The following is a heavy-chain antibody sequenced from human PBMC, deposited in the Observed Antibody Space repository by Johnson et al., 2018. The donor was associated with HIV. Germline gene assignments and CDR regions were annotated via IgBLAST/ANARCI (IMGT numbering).Heavy chain of an antibody. V-gene: IGHV3-30*18. CDR1: GFTFSNYD. CDR3: AKAFCPGCDAFEI. D-gene: IGHD3-3*02. J-gene: IGHJ3*02. Sequence: QVQLVESGGGVVQPGRSQRLSCVASGFTFSNYDMDWVRQAPGKGLEWVVSLSYDGSNKYYAESVKGRFTISSDNSNNSRDLQMNSLRTEDTGVYYCAKAFCPGCDAFEIWGQGTLVTVSS. CDR2: LSYDGSNK.